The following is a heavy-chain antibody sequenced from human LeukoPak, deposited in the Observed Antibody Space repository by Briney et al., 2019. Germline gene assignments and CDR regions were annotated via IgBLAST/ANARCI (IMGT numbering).Heavy chain of an antibody. Sequence: PGGSLRLSCAASGFTFNSYGMHWVRQAPGKGLEWVSFIRYDGSDKYYADSVKGRFTISRDNSKNTLYLQMNSLRGEDRAVYYCANDHRGSFDYWGQGTLVTVSS. CDR2: IRYDGSDK. V-gene: IGHV3-30*02. CDR1: GFTFNSYG. J-gene: IGHJ4*02. D-gene: IGHD5-12*01. CDR3: ANDHRGSFDY.